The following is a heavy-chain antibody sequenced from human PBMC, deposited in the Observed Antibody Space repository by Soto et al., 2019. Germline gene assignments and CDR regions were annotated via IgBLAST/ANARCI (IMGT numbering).Heavy chain of an antibody. CDR1: GGTFSSYT. J-gene: IGHJ6*03. V-gene: IGHV1-69*02. CDR3: ASRTREGYCSSTSCSPNYYMDV. D-gene: IGHD2-2*01. CDR2: IIPILGIA. Sequence: QVQLVQSGAEVKKPGSSVKVSCKASGGTFSSYTISWVRQAPGQGLEWMGRIIPILGIANYAQKFQGRVTITADKSTSTAYMELSSLRSEDTAVYYCASRTREGYCSSTSCSPNYYMDVWGKGTTVTVSS.